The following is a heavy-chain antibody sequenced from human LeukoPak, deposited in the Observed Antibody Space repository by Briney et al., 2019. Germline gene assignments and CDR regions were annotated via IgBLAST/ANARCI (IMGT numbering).Heavy chain of an antibody. Sequence: GASVKVSCKASGYTFTGYYIHWVRQAPGQGLEWMGWINPNSGGTNYAQKFQGRVTMTRDTSISTAYMELSRLRSDDTAVYYRARDSSRVRASAFDIWGQGTMVTVSS. CDR2: INPNSGGT. D-gene: IGHD3-10*01. CDR1: GYTFTGYY. J-gene: IGHJ3*02. CDR3: ARDSSRVRASAFDI. V-gene: IGHV1-2*02.